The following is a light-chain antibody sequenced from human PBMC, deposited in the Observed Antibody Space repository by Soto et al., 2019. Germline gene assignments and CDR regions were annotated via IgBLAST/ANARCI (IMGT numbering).Light chain of an antibody. J-gene: IGLJ3*02. CDR1: SGHSSYA. CDR3: QTWGTGLLV. CDR2: LNSDGSH. Sequence: QPVLTQSPSASASLGASVKLTCTLSSGHSSYAIAWHQQQPEKGPRYLMKLNSDGSHSKGDGIPDRFSGSSSGAERYLTISRRQSEDEADYYCQTWGTGLLVFGGGTQLTVL. V-gene: IGLV4-69*01.